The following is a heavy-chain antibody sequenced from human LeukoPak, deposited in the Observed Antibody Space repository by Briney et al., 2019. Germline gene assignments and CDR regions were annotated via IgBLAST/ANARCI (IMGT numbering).Heavy chain of an antibody. Sequence: GSSVKVSCKVSGYTLTELSMHWVRQAPGKGLEWMGGFDPEDGETIYAQKFQGRVTMTEDTSTDTAYMELSSLRSEDTAVYYCATGGTSPEYYFDYWGQGTLVTVSS. CDR1: GYTLTELS. D-gene: IGHD3-16*01. CDR2: FDPEDGET. J-gene: IGHJ4*02. V-gene: IGHV1-24*01. CDR3: ATGGTSPEYYFDY.